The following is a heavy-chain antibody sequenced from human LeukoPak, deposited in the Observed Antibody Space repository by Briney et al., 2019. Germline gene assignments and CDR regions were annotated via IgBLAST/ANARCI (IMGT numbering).Heavy chain of an antibody. J-gene: IGHJ4*02. Sequence: GALRLSCAASGFTFSDYYVSWIRQAPGKGLEWVSYISSSGSTIYYADSVKGRFTISRDNAKNSLYLQMNSLRAEDTAVYYCAREGDIVVVPAAIDYWGQGTLVTVSS. CDR3: AREGDIVVVPAAIDY. CDR1: GFTFSDYY. CDR2: ISSSGSTI. V-gene: IGHV3-11*01. D-gene: IGHD2-2*01.